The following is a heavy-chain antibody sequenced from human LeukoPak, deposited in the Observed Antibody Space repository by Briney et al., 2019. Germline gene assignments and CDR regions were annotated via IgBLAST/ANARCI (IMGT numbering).Heavy chain of an antibody. Sequence: GGSLRLSCAASGFIFGAYWMLWVRQVPGKGLVWVSRINDDGTTTDYSDSVRGRFTISRDNAKNTLYLQMSSLRAEDTAIYYCATDRAYLTFDCWGQGTLVIVSS. CDR1: GFIFGAYW. V-gene: IGHV3-74*01. D-gene: IGHD3-16*01. CDR2: INDDGTTT. J-gene: IGHJ5*01. CDR3: ATDRAYLTFDC.